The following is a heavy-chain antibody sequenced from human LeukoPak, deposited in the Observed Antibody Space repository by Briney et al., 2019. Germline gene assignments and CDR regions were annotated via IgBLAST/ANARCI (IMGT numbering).Heavy chain of an antibody. J-gene: IGHJ4*02. Sequence: PGRSLRLSCAASGFTSSTYVMHWVRQAPGKGLEWVAVISHDGNNKYYADSVKGRFTISRDNSKNTVYLQMNSLRAEDAAIYYCTRVANYGGCEFDFWGQGTLVTVSS. D-gene: IGHD4-23*01. CDR2: ISHDGNNK. V-gene: IGHV3-30*01. CDR3: TRVANYGGCEFDF. CDR1: GFTSSTYV.